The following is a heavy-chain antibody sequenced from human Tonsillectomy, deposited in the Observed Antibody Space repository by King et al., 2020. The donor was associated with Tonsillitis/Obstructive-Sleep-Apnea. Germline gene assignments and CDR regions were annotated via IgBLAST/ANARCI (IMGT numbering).Heavy chain of an antibody. CDR3: ASAIYDFWSGYYFDY. V-gene: IGHV3-48*03. CDR2: ISSSGSTI. D-gene: IGHD3-3*01. Sequence: QLVQSGGGLVQPGGSLRLSCAASGFTFSSYEMNWVRQAPGKGLEWVSYISSSGSTIYYADSVKGRFTISRDNAKNSLYLQMNSLRAEDTAVYYCASAIYDFWSGYYFDYWGQGTLVTVSS. J-gene: IGHJ4*02. CDR1: GFTFSSYE.